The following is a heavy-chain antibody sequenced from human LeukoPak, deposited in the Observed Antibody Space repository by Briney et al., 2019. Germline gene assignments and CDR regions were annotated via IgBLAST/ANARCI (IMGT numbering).Heavy chain of an antibody. Sequence: GGSLRLSCAASGFTFSNAWMSWVRQAPGKGLEWVGRIKSKTDGGTTDYVAPVKGRFTISRDDSKNTLYLQMNSLKTEDTAVYYCTTDSRFTGPFDYWGQGTLVTVSS. J-gene: IGHJ4*02. CDR3: TTDSRFTGPFDY. CDR1: GFTFSNAW. V-gene: IGHV3-15*01. D-gene: IGHD2-8*02. CDR2: IKSKTDGGTT.